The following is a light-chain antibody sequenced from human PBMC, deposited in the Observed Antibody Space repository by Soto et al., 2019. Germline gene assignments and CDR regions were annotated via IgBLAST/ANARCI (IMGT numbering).Light chain of an antibody. V-gene: IGKV3-11*01. CDR3: QQRANWRIT. Sequence: EIVLTQSPATLSLSPGEIATLSFRASQSVSSSLAWYQQKPGQAPRLLIYDTSNRATGIPARFSGSGSGTDFTLTISSLEPEDFAVYYCQQRANWRITFGQGTRLEIK. J-gene: IGKJ5*01. CDR1: QSVSSS. CDR2: DTS.